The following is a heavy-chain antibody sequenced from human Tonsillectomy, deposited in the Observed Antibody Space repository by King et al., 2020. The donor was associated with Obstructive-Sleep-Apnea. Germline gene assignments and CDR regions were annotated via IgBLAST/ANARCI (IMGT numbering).Heavy chain of an antibody. Sequence: DVQLVESGGGLVKPGGSLRLSCAASGFSFSNAWMSWVRQAPGKGLEWVGRIQSKTDGGTTDYAAPVKGRFTISRDDSKNTLYMQMNSLKTEDTAVYYCTSELYYGDLRFDYWGQGTLVTVSS. CDR1: GFSFSNAW. CDR2: IQSKTDGGTT. D-gene: IGHD4-17*01. CDR3: TSELYYGDLRFDY. J-gene: IGHJ4*02. V-gene: IGHV3-15*01.